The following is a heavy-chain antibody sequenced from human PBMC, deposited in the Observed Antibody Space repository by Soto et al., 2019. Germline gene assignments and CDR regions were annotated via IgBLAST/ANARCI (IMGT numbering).Heavy chain of an antibody. CDR2: IYDSGVT. Sequence: SETLSLTCSVSGAIVTSGENYWSWVRQPPGKGLEWIGYIYDSGVTNYTPALKSRVTLSLDRPNNEVSLKLRSVTAADTAVYFCVRDLAHGYTGNVWGQGTLVTVSS. D-gene: IGHD5-18*01. CDR3: VRDLAHGYTGNV. V-gene: IGHV4-30-4*08. J-gene: IGHJ3*01. CDR1: GAIVTSGENY.